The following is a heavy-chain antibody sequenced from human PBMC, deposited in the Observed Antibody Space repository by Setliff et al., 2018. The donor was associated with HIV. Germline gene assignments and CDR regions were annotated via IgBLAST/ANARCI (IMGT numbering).Heavy chain of an antibody. D-gene: IGHD5-18*01. CDR1: GFTFISYG. CDR2: IRYDGSYR. CDR3: AKMHTAMDPDTFDI. Sequence: GGSLRLSCAVSGFTFISYGMYWVRQAPGKGLEWVAFIRYDGSYRYYVDSVKGRFTISRDNSKNTMFLQMNSLRVEDTAIYYCAKMHTAMDPDTFDIGGQGTMVTVSS. V-gene: IGHV3-30*02. J-gene: IGHJ3*02.